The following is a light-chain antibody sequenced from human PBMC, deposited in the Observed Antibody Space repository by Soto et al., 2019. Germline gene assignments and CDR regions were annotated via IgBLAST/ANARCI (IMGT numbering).Light chain of an antibody. Sequence: DIQMTQSPSSLSASVGGRVTITCRASQAIRNDLAWYQQKPGRAPKRLIYGSSSLQSGVPSRFSGRGSGTEFTLTISXLQPEDFATYYCLQHNVFPRTFGQGTK. CDR2: GSS. J-gene: IGKJ1*01. CDR1: QAIRND. V-gene: IGKV1-17*01. CDR3: LQHNVFPRT.